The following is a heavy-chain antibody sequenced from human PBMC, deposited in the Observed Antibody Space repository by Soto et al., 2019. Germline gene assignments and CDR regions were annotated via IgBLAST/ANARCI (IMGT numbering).Heavy chain of an antibody. CDR3: AKFLLEPQYYDFWSGSPTDDY. J-gene: IGHJ4*02. D-gene: IGHD3-3*01. Sequence: GGSLRLSCAASGFTFSSYGMHWVRQAPGKGLEWVAVISYDGSNKYYADSVKGRFTISRDNSKNTLYLQMNSLRAEDTAVYYCAKFLLEPQYYDFWSGSPTDDYWGQGTLVTVSS. CDR2: ISYDGSNK. CDR1: GFTFSSYG. V-gene: IGHV3-30*18.